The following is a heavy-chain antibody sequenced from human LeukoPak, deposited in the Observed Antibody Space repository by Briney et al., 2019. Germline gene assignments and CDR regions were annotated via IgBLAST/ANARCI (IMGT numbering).Heavy chain of an antibody. D-gene: IGHD2-2*01. CDR2: IGTAGDT. Sequence: GGSLRLSCAASGFTFSSYDMHWVRQATGKGLEWVSAIGTAGDTYYPGSVKGRFTISRENAKNSLYLQMNSLRAGDTAVYCCAREGRYCSSTSCYHYYYGMDVWGQGTTVTVSS. CDR3: AREGRYCSSTSCYHYYYGMDV. J-gene: IGHJ6*02. V-gene: IGHV3-13*01. CDR1: GFTFSSYD.